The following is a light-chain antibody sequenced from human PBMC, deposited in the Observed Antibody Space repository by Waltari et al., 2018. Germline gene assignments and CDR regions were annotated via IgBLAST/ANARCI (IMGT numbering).Light chain of an antibody. CDR2: KDS. J-gene: IGLJ2*01. Sequence: SYELTQSPSLAVSPGQQARRTCSGDALPNQYAYWYQQKPGQAPVLVMYKDSERPSRIPERFSGSSSGTTVTLTITAVQAEDEADYYCHSADNSNSYQVFGGGTKLTVL. V-gene: IGLV3-25*03. CDR1: ALPNQY. CDR3: HSADNSNSYQV.